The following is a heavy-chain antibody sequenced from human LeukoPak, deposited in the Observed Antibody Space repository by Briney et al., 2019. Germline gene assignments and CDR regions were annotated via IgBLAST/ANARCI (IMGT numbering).Heavy chain of an antibody. V-gene: IGHV1-46*01. CDR1: RYTFTSYY. Sequence: ASVKVSCKASRYTFTSYYMHWVRQATGQGLEWMGIINPSGGSTTYAQKFQGRVTMTRDTSTSTVYMELSSLRSEDTALYYCARGRGIAVAGTGDYFDYWGQGTLVTVSS. J-gene: IGHJ4*02. D-gene: IGHD6-19*01. CDR2: INPSGGST. CDR3: ARGRGIAVAGTGDYFDY.